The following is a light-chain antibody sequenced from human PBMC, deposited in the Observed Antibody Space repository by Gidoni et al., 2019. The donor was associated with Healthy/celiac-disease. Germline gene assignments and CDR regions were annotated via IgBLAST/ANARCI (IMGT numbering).Light chain of an antibody. J-gene: IGKJ2*02. CDR1: QSISSY. CDR3: QQSYSTPCT. V-gene: IGKV1-39*01. CDR2: AAS. Sequence: DIQMTQSPSSLSASVGDRVTITSRASQSISSYLHWYQQKPGKAPKLLIYAASSLQSGVPSRFSGSGSGTDFTLTISSLQAEDVATYYCQQSYSTPCTFGQGTKLEIK.